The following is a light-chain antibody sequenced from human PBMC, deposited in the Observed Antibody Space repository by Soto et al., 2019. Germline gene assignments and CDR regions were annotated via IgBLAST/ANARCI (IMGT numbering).Light chain of an antibody. V-gene: IGLV6-57*04. CDR3: QSYDTSNHVV. CDR1: SGSIASRY. CDR2: QDI. J-gene: IGLJ2*01. Sequence: NFMLTQPHSVSGSPGKPVTISCTRSSGSIASRYVQWYQQRPGSAPTTVIYQDIRRPSGVPDRFSGSIDTSSNSASLDISGLKTEDEADYYCQSYDTSNHVVFGGGTKLTVL.